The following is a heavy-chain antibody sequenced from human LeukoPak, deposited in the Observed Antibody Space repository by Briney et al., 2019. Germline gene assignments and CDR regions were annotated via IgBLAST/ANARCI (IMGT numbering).Heavy chain of an antibody. Sequence: ASVKVSCKASGYTFTSYYMHWVRHAPGQGLEWMGIINPSGGSTSYAQKFQGRVTMTRDTSTSTVYMELSSLRSEDTAVYYCARDRAGSPNYYYYGMDVWGQGTTVTVPS. V-gene: IGHV1-46*01. CDR3: ARDRAGSPNYYYYGMDV. CDR1: GYTFTSYY. CDR2: INPSGGST. J-gene: IGHJ6*02. D-gene: IGHD2-15*01.